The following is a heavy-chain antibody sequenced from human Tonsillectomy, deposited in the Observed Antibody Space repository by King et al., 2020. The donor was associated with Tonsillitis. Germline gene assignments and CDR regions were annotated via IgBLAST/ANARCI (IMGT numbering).Heavy chain of an antibody. CDR2: ISYDGSEK. Sequence: QLVQSGGGVVQPGRSLRLSCAASGFTFSNYAMHWVRQAPGKGLEWVAIISYDGSEKYYTDSVKGRFTISRDNSKNKMYVQMNSLRAEDTAVYYCARDLMSGDWNDPLGYFDCWGQGTLVTVSS. J-gene: IGHJ4*02. CDR1: GFTFSNYA. V-gene: IGHV3-30*04. D-gene: IGHD1-1*01. CDR3: ARDLMSGDWNDPLGYFDC.